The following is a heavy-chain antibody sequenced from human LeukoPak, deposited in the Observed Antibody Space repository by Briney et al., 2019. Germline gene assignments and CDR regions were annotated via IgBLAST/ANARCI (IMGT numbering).Heavy chain of an antibody. CDR3: ARDGIRSSWLGNWFDP. D-gene: IGHD6-13*01. CDR1: GFTFDDYG. V-gene: IGHV3-20*01. Sequence: GGSLRLSCAASGFTFDDYGMSWVRQAPGKGLEWVSGINWNGGRTGYADSVKGRFTISRDNAKNFLYLPMNSLRAEDTAFYHCARDGIRSSWLGNWFDPWGQGTLVTVSS. CDR2: INWNGGRT. J-gene: IGHJ5*02.